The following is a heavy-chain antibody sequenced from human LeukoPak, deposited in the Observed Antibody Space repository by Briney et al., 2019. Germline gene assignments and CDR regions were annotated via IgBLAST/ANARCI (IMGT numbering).Heavy chain of an antibody. CDR1: GFTFSSYT. J-gene: IGHJ4*02. CDR3: APLAANIFGY. CDR2: ISASGGST. V-gene: IGHV3-23*01. Sequence: GGSLRLSCAASGFTFSSYTMSWVRQAPGKGLEWVSGISASGGSTYHADSVKGRFTISRDNSKRTLYLQMNSLRVEDTAVYYCAPLAANIFGYWGQGTLVTASS. D-gene: IGHD6-25*01.